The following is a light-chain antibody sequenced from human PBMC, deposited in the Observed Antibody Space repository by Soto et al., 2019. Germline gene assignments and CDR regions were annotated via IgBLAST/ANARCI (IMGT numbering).Light chain of an antibody. V-gene: IGKV1-39*01. CDR3: QQSYSTTWT. Sequence: DIQMTQSPSSLSASVGDRVTITCRASQGISTYLNWYQQKPGKAPKLLIYAASSLQSGVPSRFSGSGSETDFTLTISSLQPEECATYACQQSYSTTWTFGQGTKVDIK. CDR1: QGISTY. CDR2: AAS. J-gene: IGKJ1*01.